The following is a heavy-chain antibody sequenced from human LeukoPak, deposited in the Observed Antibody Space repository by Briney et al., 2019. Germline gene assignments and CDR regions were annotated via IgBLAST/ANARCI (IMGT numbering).Heavy chain of an antibody. CDR3: ARRKTEAAGTSVYYYGMDV. D-gene: IGHD6-13*01. CDR1: GYSISSGYY. J-gene: IGHJ6*02. CDR2: IYHSGST. V-gene: IGHV4-38-2*02. Sequence: PSETLSLTCTVSGYSISSGYYWGWIRQPPGKGLEWIGSIYHSGSTYYNPSLKSRVTISVDTSKNQFSLKLSSVTAADTAVYYCARRKTEAAGTSVYYYGMDVWGQGTTVTVSS.